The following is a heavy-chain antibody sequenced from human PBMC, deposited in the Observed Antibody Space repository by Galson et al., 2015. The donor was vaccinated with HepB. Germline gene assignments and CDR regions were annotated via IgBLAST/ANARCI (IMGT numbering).Heavy chain of an antibody. Sequence: SLRLSCAASGFTFSSYGMHWVRQAPGKGLEWVAVISYDGSNKYYADSVKGRFTISRDNSKNTLYLQMNSLRAEDTAVYYCAKDGVLRYFDWLFVDYWGQGTLVTVSS. CDR3: AKDGVLRYFDWLFVDY. CDR1: GFTFSSYG. V-gene: IGHV3-30*18. D-gene: IGHD3-9*01. J-gene: IGHJ4*02. CDR2: ISYDGSNK.